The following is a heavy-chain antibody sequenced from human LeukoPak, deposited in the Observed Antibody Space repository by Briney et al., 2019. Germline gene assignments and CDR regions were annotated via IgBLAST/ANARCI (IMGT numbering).Heavy chain of an antibody. CDR1: GFTFSSYS. CDR2: ISSSSSYI. Sequence: TGGSLRLSCAASGFTFSSYSMNWVRQAPGEGLEWVSSISSSSSYIYYADSVKGRFTISRDNAKNSLYLQMNSLRAEDTAVYYCARDKYGDYVYFQHWGQGTLVTVSS. V-gene: IGHV3-21*01. CDR3: ARDKYGDYVYFQH. J-gene: IGHJ1*01. D-gene: IGHD4-17*01.